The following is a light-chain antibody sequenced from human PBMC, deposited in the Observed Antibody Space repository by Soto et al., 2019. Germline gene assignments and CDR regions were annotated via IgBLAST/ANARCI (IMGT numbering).Light chain of an antibody. Sequence: DIQMTQSPSSLSASIGDNLTITCRASQDISTYLNWYQQKPGKAPKLMINAASSLQSGVPSRFSGSGSATDFTLSISSLHPEDFATYYCQQTDSPPWTFGLGTKVE. J-gene: IGKJ1*01. CDR3: QQTDSPPWT. CDR2: AAS. CDR1: QDISTY. V-gene: IGKV1-39*01.